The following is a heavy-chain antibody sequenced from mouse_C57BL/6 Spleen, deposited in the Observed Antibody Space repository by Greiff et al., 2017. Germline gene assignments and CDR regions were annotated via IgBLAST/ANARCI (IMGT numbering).Heavy chain of an antibody. D-gene: IGHD1-1*01. J-gene: IGHJ1*03. CDR1: GYAFSSSW. Sequence: QVQLQQSGPELVKPGASVKISCKASGYAFSSSWMNWVKQRPGKGLEWIGRIYPGDGDTNYNGKFKGKATLTADKSSSTAYMQLSSLTSEDSAVYFCARGGSSSYFDVWGTGTTVTVSS. CDR2: IYPGDGDT. V-gene: IGHV1-82*01. CDR3: ARGGSSSYFDV.